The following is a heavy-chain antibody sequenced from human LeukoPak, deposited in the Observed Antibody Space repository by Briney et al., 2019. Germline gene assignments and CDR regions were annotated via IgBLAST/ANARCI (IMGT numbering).Heavy chain of an antibody. CDR1: GGSISSGDYY. V-gene: IGHV4-30-4*08. CDR3: ARAPNYDFWSLAPLRPEYFQH. CDR2: IYYSGST. D-gene: IGHD3-3*01. J-gene: IGHJ1*01. Sequence: PSQTLSLTCTVSGGSISSGDYYWSWIRQPPGKGLEWIGYIYYSGSTYYNPSLKSRVTISVDTSKNQFSLKLSSVTAADTAVYYCARAPNYDFWSLAPLRPEYFQHWGQGTLVTVSS.